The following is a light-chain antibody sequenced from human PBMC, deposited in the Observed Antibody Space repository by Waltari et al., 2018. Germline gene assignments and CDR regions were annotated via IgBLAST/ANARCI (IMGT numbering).Light chain of an antibody. CDR3: QSYDSNVVV. V-gene: IGLV6-57*01. Sequence: NFILTQPHSVSESPEKTVTFSCTRNGGSIASNSLQWYQTRPGRSPPTVIYENNLRPSGVPDRFSGSIDTYSNSASLTISGLKTEDEADYYCQSYDSNVVVFGGGTKVTVL. CDR1: GGSIASNS. J-gene: IGLJ2*01. CDR2: ENN.